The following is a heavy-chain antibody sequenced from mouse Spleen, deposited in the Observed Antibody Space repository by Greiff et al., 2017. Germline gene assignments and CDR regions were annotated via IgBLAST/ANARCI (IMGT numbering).Heavy chain of an antibody. CDR3: ARREELWDNDGDAMDY. D-gene: IGHD1-1*02. V-gene: IGHV1-9*01. Sequence: QVQLKQSGAELMKPGASVKLSCKATGYTFTGYWIEWVKQRPGHGLEWIGEILPGSGSTNYNEKFKGKATFTADTSSNTAYMQLSSLTTEDSAIYYCARREELWDNDGDAMDYWVKEPQSPSPQ. J-gene: IGHJ4*01. CDR2: ILPGSGST. CDR1: GYTFTGYW.